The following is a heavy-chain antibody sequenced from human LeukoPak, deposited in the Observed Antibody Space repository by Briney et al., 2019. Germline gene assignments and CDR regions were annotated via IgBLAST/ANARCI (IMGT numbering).Heavy chain of an antibody. Sequence: SETLSLTCTVSGGSISSRGYYWAWMRQPPGKGLEWIGSISRSGSTYYNPSLKSRVNIAADTSKNQFSLKLNSVTAADTAVHYCARQGAGGSDYWGQGTLVTVSS. V-gene: IGHV4-39*01. CDR3: ARQGAGGSDY. J-gene: IGHJ4*02. D-gene: IGHD2-8*02. CDR1: GGSISSRGYY. CDR2: ISRSGST.